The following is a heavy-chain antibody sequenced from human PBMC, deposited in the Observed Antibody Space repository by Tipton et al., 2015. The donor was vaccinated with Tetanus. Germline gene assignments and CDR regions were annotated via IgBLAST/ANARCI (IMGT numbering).Heavy chain of an antibody. V-gene: IGHV3-23*01. CDR1: GFTFSNFP. Sequence: SLRLSCAASGFTFSNFPMAWVRQVPGKGLEWVSGVSGPTAYSTYYADSVRGWFTISRDNAKSTLYLQMNSLRAEDTAIYYCAKAKTWANLWFGDYWGQGTLVTVSS. CDR2: VSGPTAYST. D-gene: IGHD3-10*01. CDR3: AKAKTWANLWFGDY. J-gene: IGHJ4*02.